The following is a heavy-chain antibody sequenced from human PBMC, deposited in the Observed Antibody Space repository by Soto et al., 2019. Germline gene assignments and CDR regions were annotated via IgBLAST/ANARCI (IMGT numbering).Heavy chain of an antibody. CDR2: ISAYNGNT. V-gene: IGHV1-18*01. CDR3: ARDWEQQLADYYYGMDV. J-gene: IGHJ6*02. Sequence: QVQLVQSGAEVKKPGASVKVSCKASGYTFTSYGISWVRQAPGQGLEWMGWISAYNGNTNYAQKLQGRVTMTTDTSTSTAYMELRSLRSDDTAVYYCARDWEQQLADYYYGMDVWGQGTTVTVSS. D-gene: IGHD6-13*01. CDR1: GYTFTSYG.